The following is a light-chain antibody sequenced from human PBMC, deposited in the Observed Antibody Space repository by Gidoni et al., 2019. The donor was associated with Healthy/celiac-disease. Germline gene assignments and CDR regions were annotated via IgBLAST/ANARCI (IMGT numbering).Light chain of an antibody. CDR1: QSVSSSY. V-gene: IGKV3-20*01. CDR3: QQYCSSSWT. CDR2: GAS. J-gene: IGKJ1*01. Sequence: EIVLTQSPGTLSLSPGERATLSCRASQSVSSSYLAWYQQKPGQAPRLLIDGASSRATGIPDTFSGSGSGTDFTLTISRLEPEDFAVYYCQQYCSSSWTFGQGTKVEIK.